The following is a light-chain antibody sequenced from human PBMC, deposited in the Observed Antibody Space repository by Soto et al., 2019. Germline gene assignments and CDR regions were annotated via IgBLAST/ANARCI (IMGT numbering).Light chain of an antibody. CDR3: QHYGSSWT. Sequence: EIVLTQSPGTLSLSPGERATLSCRASQSGSTNYIAWYQQKPGQTPRLLIYATSNKATVIPNRFSGSGSGTDFTITISRLEPEDFAVYYCQHYGSSWTFEQRTKVEIK. V-gene: IGKV3-20*01. CDR2: ATS. J-gene: IGKJ1*01. CDR1: QSGSTNY.